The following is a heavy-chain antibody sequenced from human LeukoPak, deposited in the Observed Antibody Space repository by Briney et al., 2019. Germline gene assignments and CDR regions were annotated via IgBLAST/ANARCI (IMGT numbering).Heavy chain of an antibody. J-gene: IGHJ4*02. CDR2: IRTKPNNYAT. D-gene: IGHD1-26*01. Sequence: GGSLKLSCAASGFTFSGSAMHWVRQASGKGLEWVGRIRTKPNNYATAYAASVKGRFTISRDDSKNMAYLQMNSLKTEDTAVYYCTTYSGTCFKYFFDYWGQGTLVTVSS. CDR1: GFTFSGSA. V-gene: IGHV3-73*01. CDR3: TTYSGTCFKYFFDY.